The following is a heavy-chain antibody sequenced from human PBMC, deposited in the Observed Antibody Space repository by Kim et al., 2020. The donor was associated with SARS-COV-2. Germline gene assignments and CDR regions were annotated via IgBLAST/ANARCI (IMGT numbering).Heavy chain of an antibody. D-gene: IGHD3-10*01. J-gene: IGHJ6*02. CDR3: ARGDYGSGSYPKYGMDV. CDR2: INHSGST. CDR1: GGSFSGYY. Sequence: SETLSLTCAVYGGSFSGYYWSWIRQPPGKGLEWIGEINHSGSTNYIPSHKSRVTISVDTSKNQFALKLSSVTAADTAVYYCARGDYGSGSYPKYGMDVWGQGTTVTVSS. V-gene: IGHV4-34*01.